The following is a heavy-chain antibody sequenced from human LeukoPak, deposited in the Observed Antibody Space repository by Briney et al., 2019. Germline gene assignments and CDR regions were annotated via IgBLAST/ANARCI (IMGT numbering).Heavy chain of an antibody. CDR1: GFTFSSYT. V-gene: IGHV3-21*04. CDR3: ANSLYVVRGVYDY. CDR2: ISGDTTYI. D-gene: IGHD3-10*01. Sequence: GGSLRLSCAASGFTFSSYTMHWVRQIPGERPEWVSSISGDTTYIYYADSLKGRFTISRDNTNTSLFLQMNSLRAEDTAVYYCANSLYVVRGVYDYWGQGTLVTVSS. J-gene: IGHJ4*02.